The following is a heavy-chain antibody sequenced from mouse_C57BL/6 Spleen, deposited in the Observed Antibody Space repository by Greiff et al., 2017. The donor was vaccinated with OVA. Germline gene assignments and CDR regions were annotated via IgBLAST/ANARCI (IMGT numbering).Heavy chain of an antibody. D-gene: IGHD2-3*01. V-gene: IGHV1-63*01. CDR3: ARSEGDGYPFAY. CDR2: IYPGGGYT. CDR1: GYTFTNYW. J-gene: IGHJ3*01. Sequence: VMLVESGAELVRPGTSVKMSCKASGYTFTNYWIGWAKQRPGHGLEWIGDIYPGGGYTNYNEKFKGKATLTADKSSSTAYMQFSSLTSEDSAIYYCARSEGDGYPFAYWGQGTLVTVSA.